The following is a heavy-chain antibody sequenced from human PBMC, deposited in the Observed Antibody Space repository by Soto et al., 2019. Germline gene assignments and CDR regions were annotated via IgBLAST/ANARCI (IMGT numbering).Heavy chain of an antibody. CDR1: GFTFSSYG. CDR3: AKEFWSGPFDY. Sequence: QVQLVESGGGVVQPGRSLRLSCAASGFTFSSYGMHWVRQAPGKRLEWVAVIWSDGSNKYYADSVKGRFTISRDNSRNTLYLQVNSLRAEYTAVYYCAKEFWSGPFDYWGQGTLVTVSS. V-gene: IGHV3-33*06. CDR2: IWSDGSNK. J-gene: IGHJ4*02. D-gene: IGHD3-3*01.